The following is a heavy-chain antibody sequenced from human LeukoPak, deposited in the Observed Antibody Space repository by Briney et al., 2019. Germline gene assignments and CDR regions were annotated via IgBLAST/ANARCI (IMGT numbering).Heavy chain of an antibody. J-gene: IGHJ6*02. CDR3: ARDNRRDGMDV. V-gene: IGHV4-61*08. CDR2: IYYSGST. CDR1: GGSISSGAYY. Sequence: SETLSLTCTVSGGSISSGAYYWNWIRQHPGKGLEWIGYIYYSGSTNYNPSLKSRVTISVDTSKNQFSLKLSSVTAADTAVYYCARDNRRDGMDVWGQGTTVTVSS.